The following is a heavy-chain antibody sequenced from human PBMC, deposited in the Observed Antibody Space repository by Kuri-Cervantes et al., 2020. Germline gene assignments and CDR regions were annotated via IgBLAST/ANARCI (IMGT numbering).Heavy chain of an antibody. Sequence: ESLKISCAASGFTFSSYEMNWVRQAPGKGLEWIGEINHSGSTNYNPSLKSRVTISVDTSKNQFSLKLSSVTAAGTAVYYCARVFRPLFGPLLGGYFDYWGQGTLVTVSS. CDR1: GFTFSSYE. V-gene: IGHV4-34*01. CDR2: INHSGST. CDR3: ARVFRPLFGPLLGGYFDY. D-gene: IGHD3-10*02. J-gene: IGHJ4*02.